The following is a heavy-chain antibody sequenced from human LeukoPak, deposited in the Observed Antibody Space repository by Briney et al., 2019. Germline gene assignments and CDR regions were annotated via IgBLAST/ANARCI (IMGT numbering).Heavy chain of an antibody. V-gene: IGHV1-8*01. CDR3: ARASYCSGGSCHYAFDI. Sequence: GASVKVSCKASGYTFTSYDINWVRQATGQGLEWMGRMNPNSGNTGYAQKFQGRVTMTRNTSISTAYMELSSLRSEDTAVYYCARASYCSGGSCHYAFDIWGQGTMVTVSS. D-gene: IGHD2-15*01. CDR1: GYTFTSYD. CDR2: MNPNSGNT. J-gene: IGHJ3*02.